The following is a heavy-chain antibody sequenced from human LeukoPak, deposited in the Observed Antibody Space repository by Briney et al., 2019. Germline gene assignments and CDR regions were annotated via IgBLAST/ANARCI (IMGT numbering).Heavy chain of an antibody. CDR3: ARGPECGTDY. CDR1: GYTFTDYY. D-gene: IGHD2-15*01. J-gene: IGHJ4*02. CDR2: INPKNGGT. Sequence: ASMKVSCKASGYTFTDYYMHWVRQAPGQGLEWMGWINPKNGGTIYAQNFQGRVTMTRDTSISTAYMDMSGLTSDDTAVYYCARGPECGTDYWGQGTLVTVSS. V-gene: IGHV1-2*02.